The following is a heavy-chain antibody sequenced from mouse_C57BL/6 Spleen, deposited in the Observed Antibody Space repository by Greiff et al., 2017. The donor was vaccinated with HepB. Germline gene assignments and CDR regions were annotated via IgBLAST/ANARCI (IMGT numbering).Heavy chain of an antibody. D-gene: IGHD4-1*01. CDR3: ALTGALFGY. Sequence: QVQLQQSGAELARPGASVKLSCKASGYTFTSYGISWVKQRTGQGLEWIGEIYHRSGNTYYNEKFKGKATLTADKSSSTSYMELRSLTSEDSAVYFCALTGALFGYWGQGTTLTVSS. V-gene: IGHV1-81*01. CDR1: GYTFTSYG. J-gene: IGHJ2*01. CDR2: IYHRSGNT.